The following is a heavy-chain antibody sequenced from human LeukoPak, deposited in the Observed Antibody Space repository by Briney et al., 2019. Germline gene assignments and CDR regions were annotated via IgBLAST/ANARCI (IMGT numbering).Heavy chain of an antibody. Sequence: GGSLRLSCAASGFTFSSYGMHWVRQAPGKGLEWVAVISYDGSNKYYADSVKGRFTISRDNSKNTLYLQMNSLRAEDTAVYYCAREKDVMTRVTAPGYWGQGTLVTVSS. V-gene: IGHV3-30*03. CDR2: ISYDGSNK. D-gene: IGHD4-17*01. CDR3: AREKDVMTRVTAPGY. J-gene: IGHJ4*02. CDR1: GFTFSSYG.